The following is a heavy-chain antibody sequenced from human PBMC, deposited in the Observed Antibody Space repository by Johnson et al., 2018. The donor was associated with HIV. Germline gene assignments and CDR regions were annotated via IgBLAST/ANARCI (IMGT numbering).Heavy chain of an antibody. Sequence: QAQLVESGGGVVQPGRSLRVSCAASGFTFSSYGMHWVRQAPGKGLEWVAVIWYDGSNRYYADSVKGRFTISRDNSKNTLYLQMNRLRAEDTAVYYCAKDLYSSSWTNDAFDIWGQGTMVTVSS. J-gene: IGHJ3*02. D-gene: IGHD6-13*01. CDR2: IWYDGSNR. CDR1: GFTFSSYG. V-gene: IGHV3-33*06. CDR3: AKDLYSSSWTNDAFDI.